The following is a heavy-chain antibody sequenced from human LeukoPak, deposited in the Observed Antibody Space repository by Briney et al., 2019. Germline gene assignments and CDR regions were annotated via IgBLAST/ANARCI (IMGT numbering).Heavy chain of an antibody. CDR1: GGTFSSYA. J-gene: IGHJ4*02. Sequence: SVKVSCKASGGTFSSYAISWVRQAPGQGLEWMGRIIPILGIANYAQKFQGRVTITADKSTSTAYMELRSLRSDDTAVYYCARDGTGGATAGFDYWGQGTLVTVSS. CDR3: ARDGTGGATAGFDY. CDR2: IIPILGIA. D-gene: IGHD1-26*01. V-gene: IGHV1-69*04.